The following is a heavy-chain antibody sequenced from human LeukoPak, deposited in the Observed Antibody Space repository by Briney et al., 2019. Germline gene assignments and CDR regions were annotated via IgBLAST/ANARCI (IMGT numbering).Heavy chain of an antibody. CDR1: GFTFSSYA. V-gene: IGHV3-30*04. CDR2: ISYDGSNK. J-gene: IGHJ4*02. D-gene: IGHD5-24*01. Sequence: PGGSLRLSCAASGFTFSSYAMHWVRQAPGKGLEWVAVISYDGSNKYYADSVKGRFTISRDNSKNTLYLQMNSLRPEDTAVYYCAKLISPYDYWGQGTLVLVSS. CDR3: AKLISPYDY.